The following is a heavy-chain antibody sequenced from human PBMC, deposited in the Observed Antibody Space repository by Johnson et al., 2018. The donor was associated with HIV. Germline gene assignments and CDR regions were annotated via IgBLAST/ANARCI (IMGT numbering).Heavy chain of an antibody. CDR3: ARGDVGAFDI. CDR2: ISSDGSST. CDR1: GFTFSTYW. Sequence: VQLVESGGGLVQPGGSLRLSCAASGFTFSTYWMHWVRQTPGKGLVWVSRISSDGSSTTYAVSVRGRFTISRDNAKNTLYLQMNSLGAEDTAVYYCARGDVGAFDIWGQGTMVTVSS. D-gene: IGHD1-26*01. V-gene: IGHV3-74*02. J-gene: IGHJ3*02.